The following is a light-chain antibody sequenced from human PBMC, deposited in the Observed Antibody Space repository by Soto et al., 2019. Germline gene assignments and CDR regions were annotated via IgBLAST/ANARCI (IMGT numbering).Light chain of an antibody. Sequence: IVVTQCHGTMTLSPGERATLSGRASQTINIYLAWYQQKPGQAPRLLIFGASTRATGIPARFSGSGSGTDFTLTISGLEPEDFAVYYCQHYGSSPSTFGQGTKVDI. CDR3: QHYGSSPST. V-gene: IGKV3-20*01. CDR2: GAS. J-gene: IGKJ1*01. CDR1: QTINIY.